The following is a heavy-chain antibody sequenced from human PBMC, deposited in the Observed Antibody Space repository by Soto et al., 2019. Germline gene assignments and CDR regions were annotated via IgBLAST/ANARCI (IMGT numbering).Heavy chain of an antibody. CDR1: GDSINSYH. Sequence: PSETLSLTCTVSGDSINSYHWSWIRQPPGKGLEWIGYIYYSGSTNYNPSLRSRATISVDMSKNQFSLELTSVTAADTAVYYCARENYLYSSSGFYYYDMDGWGQGTTVT. D-gene: IGHD6-13*01. CDR2: IYYSGST. CDR3: ARENYLYSSSGFYYYDMDG. J-gene: IGHJ6*02. V-gene: IGHV4-59*01.